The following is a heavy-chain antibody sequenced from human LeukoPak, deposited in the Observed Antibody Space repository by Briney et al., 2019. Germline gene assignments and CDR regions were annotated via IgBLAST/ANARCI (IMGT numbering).Heavy chain of an antibody. Sequence: GESLRLSCAASGFTFSNAWLNWVRHAPGQGLGWGGRIKSKYDGGTTDYAAPVKGRFNISRDDSKATLYLEMNSLKTDDTAVYYCTTAGSSKGDYWGQGTLVTVSS. J-gene: IGHJ4*02. V-gene: IGHV3-15*01. CDR2: IKSKYDGGTT. D-gene: IGHD6-13*01. CDR3: TTAGSSKGDY. CDR1: GFTFSNAW.